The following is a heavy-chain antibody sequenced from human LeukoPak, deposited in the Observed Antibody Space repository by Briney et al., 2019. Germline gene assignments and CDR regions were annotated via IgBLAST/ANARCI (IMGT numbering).Heavy chain of an antibody. CDR2: INPNSGDT. CDR3: ARSGYREGADALDI. Sequence: GASVKVSCKASGYTFTGYYMHWVRQAPGQGLEWMGWINPNSGDTHYAQNFQARVTMTRDTSISTVYMDLSRLRSDDTALYYCARSGYREGADALDIWGQGTMVTVSS. J-gene: IGHJ3*02. V-gene: IGHV1-2*02. CDR1: GYTFTGYY. D-gene: IGHD5-18*01.